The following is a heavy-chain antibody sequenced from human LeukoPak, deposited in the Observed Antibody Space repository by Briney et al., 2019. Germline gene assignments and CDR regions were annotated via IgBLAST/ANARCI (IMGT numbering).Heavy chain of an antibody. Sequence: GGSLRLSCAASGFTFSSYSMNWVRQAPGKGLEWVSSISSSSSYIYYADSVKGRSTISRDNAKNSLYLQMNSLRAEDTAVYYCARDSDCSGGSCYEDWGQGTLVTVSS. J-gene: IGHJ4*02. CDR3: ARDSDCSGGSCYED. D-gene: IGHD2-15*01. CDR2: ISSSSSYI. V-gene: IGHV3-21*01. CDR1: GFTFSSYS.